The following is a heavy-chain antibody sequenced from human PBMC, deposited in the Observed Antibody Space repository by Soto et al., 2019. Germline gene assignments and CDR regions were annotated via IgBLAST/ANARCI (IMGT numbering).Heavy chain of an antibody. J-gene: IGHJ6*03. CDR2: ISGNGGRT. CDR1: GCTFSKYA. V-gene: IGHV3-23*01. CDR3: AKDGGGYRSAWVLYYYYYTHV. Sequence: GGSRRLSCAASGCTFSKYAMTGVRQIPGKGLEWVSAISGNGGRTYYADPVKGRFIISRDNSRNTLHLQLNSLRAEDTAVYYCAKDGGGYRSAWVLYYYYYTHVWGKGTTVTVSS. D-gene: IGHD6-25*01.